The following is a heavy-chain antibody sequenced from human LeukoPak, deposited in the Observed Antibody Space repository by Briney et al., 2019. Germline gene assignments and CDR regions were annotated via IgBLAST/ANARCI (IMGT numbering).Heavy chain of an antibody. CDR3: ARVPISRSFDI. V-gene: IGHV3-53*01. CDR1: GFIFSSYW. CDR2: IYSGGST. D-gene: IGHD2-21*01. J-gene: IGHJ3*02. Sequence: GGSLRLSCAASGFIFSSYWMHWVRQVPGKGLAWVSVIYSGGSTYYADSVKGRFTISRDNSKNTLYLQMNSLRAEDTAVYYCARVPISRSFDIWGQGTMVTVSS.